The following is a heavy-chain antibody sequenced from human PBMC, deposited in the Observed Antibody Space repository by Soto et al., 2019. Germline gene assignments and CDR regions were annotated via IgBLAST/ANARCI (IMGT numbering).Heavy chain of an antibody. Sequence: SSETLSLTCTFSGGSISSGGYYWSWIRQHPGKGLEWIGYIYYSGSTYYSPSLKSRVTISVDTSKKQFSLKLSSVTAADTAVYYCARASLDTAMVIHFDYWGQGTLVTVSS. CDR3: ARASLDTAMVIHFDY. CDR2: IYYSGST. D-gene: IGHD5-18*01. V-gene: IGHV4-31*03. CDR1: GGSISSGGYY. J-gene: IGHJ4*02.